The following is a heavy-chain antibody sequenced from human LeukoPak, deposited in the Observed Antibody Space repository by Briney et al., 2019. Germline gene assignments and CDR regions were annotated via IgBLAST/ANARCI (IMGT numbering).Heavy chain of an antibody. J-gene: IGHJ4*02. Sequence: GESLKISCKGSGYIFTNYWIAWVRQMPGKGLEWMGMIYPVDSDTRYSPSFHGQVTISVDKSISTAYLQWSSLKASDTAMYYCARGGYSYASFDYWGQGTLVTVSS. D-gene: IGHD5-18*01. V-gene: IGHV5-51*01. CDR1: GYIFTNYW. CDR2: IYPVDSDT. CDR3: ARGGYSYASFDY.